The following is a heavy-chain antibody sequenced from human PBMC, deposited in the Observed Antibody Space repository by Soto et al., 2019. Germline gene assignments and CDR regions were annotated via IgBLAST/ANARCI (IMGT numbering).Heavy chain of an antibody. D-gene: IGHD1-7*01. CDR2: ISYDGNNK. Sequence: QEHLVVSGGGVVQPGRSLRFSCAASGFSFTNYGMHWVRQAPGKGLEWVAVISYDGNNKHYADSVKGRFTISRDTSNNTVSLQMYSLRPEDTAVYYCATYNWNCGNDYWGQGTLVTVSS. CDR1: GFSFTNYG. V-gene: IGHV3-30*03. J-gene: IGHJ4*02. CDR3: ATYNWNCGNDY.